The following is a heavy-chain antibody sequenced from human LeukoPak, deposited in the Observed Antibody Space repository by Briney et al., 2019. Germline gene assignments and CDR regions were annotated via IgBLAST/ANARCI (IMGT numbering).Heavy chain of an antibody. V-gene: IGHV1-69*02. J-gene: IGHJ4*02. CDR1: GYTFTGYY. CDR3: ASGLYYGDYPYYFDY. D-gene: IGHD4-17*01. Sequence: GASVKVSCKASGYTFTGYYMHWVRQAPGQGLEWMGRIIPILGIANYAQKFQGRVTITADKSTSTAYMELSSLRSEDTAVYYCASGLYYGDYPYYFDYWGQGTLVTVSS. CDR2: IIPILGIA.